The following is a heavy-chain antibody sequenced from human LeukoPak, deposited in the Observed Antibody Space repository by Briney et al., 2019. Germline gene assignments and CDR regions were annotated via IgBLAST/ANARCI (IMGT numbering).Heavy chain of an antibody. Sequence: GGSLRLSCAVSGFTFSSYWMHWVRQAPGKGLVWVSRIDRDGSRINYADSVKGRFTISRDNGKNTLFLQMNSLRAEDAAAYYCVRGNDYGGPHYWGQGTLVTVSS. D-gene: IGHD4-23*01. CDR3: VRGNDYGGPHY. J-gene: IGHJ4*02. V-gene: IGHV3-74*01. CDR1: GFTFSSYW. CDR2: IDRDGSRI.